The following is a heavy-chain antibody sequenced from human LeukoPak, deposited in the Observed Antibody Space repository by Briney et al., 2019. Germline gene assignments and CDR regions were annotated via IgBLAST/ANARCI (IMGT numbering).Heavy chain of an antibody. CDR3: ARGRAFFD. D-gene: IGHD3-3*02. J-gene: IGHJ4*02. CDR2: INNSGST. Sequence: PSETLSLTCTVSGGSISNYYWNWIRQPPGKGLEWIGEINNSGSTNYNPSLKSRVTISRDTSKNQFSLKLSSVTAADTAVYYCARGRAFFDWGQGTLVTVSS. V-gene: IGHV4-34*01. CDR1: GGSISNYY.